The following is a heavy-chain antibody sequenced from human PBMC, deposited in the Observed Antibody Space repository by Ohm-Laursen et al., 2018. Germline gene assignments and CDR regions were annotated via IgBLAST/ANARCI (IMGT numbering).Heavy chain of an antibody. V-gene: IGHV1-8*01. J-gene: IGHJ2*01. CDR2: MNPNSGNT. CDR3: ARMGPQQPHWYFDL. CDR1: GYTFTSYD. Sequence: GASVKVSCKASGYTFTSYDINWVRQATGQGLEWMGWMNPNSGNTGYAQKFQGRVTMTRNTSINTAYMELSSLRSEDTAVYYYARMGPQQPHWYFDLWGRGTLVTVSS. D-gene: IGHD1/OR15-1a*01.